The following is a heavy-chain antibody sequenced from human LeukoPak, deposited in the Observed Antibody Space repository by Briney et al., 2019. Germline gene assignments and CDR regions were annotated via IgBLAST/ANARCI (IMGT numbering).Heavy chain of an antibody. CDR3: AELGITMIGGV. CDR1: GFTFSDHW. D-gene: IGHD3-10*02. Sequence: PGGSLRLFCAASGFTFSDHWMSWVRQPPGKGLEWVANITSDGSEKHYVDSVKGRFTISRENAKNSLYLQMNSLRAEDTAVYYCAELGITMIGGVWGKGTTVTISS. V-gene: IGHV3-7*01. J-gene: IGHJ6*04. CDR2: ITSDGSEK.